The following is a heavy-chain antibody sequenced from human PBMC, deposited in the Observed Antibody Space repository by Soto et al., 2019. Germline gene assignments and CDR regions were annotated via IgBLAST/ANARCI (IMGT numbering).Heavy chain of an antibody. CDR3: ARDRRQVPVLGLYYYDY. CDR2: INVGNGNT. V-gene: IGHV1-3*01. D-gene: IGHD3-16*01. CDR1: GYTFIRYA. J-gene: IGHJ4*02. Sequence: ASVKVSCKASGYTFIRYAMHWVRQAPGQRLEWMGWINVGNGNTKYSQKFQGRFTITRDTSASTAYVELSSLTSEDTAVYYCARDRRQVPVLGLYYYDYWGQGTLVTVSS.